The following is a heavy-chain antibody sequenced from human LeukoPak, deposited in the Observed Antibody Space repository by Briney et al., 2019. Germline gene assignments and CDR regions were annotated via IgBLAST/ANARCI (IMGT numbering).Heavy chain of an antibody. CDR2: IYSGGST. Sequence: GGSLRLSCAASGFTVSSNYMSWVRQAPGKGLEWVSVIYSGGSTYYADSVKGRFTISRDNSKNTLYLQMNSLRADDTAVYYCARGSIAARGAFDIWGQGTMVTVSS. D-gene: IGHD6-6*01. J-gene: IGHJ3*02. CDR3: ARGSIAARGAFDI. V-gene: IGHV3-53*01. CDR1: GFTVSSNY.